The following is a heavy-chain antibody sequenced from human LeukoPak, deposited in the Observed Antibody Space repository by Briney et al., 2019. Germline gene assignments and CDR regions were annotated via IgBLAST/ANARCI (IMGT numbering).Heavy chain of an antibody. D-gene: IGHD5-12*01. J-gene: IGHJ4*02. CDR1: GGSISSYY. Sequence: PSETLSLTCTVSGGSISSYYWSWIRQPPGKGLEWIGYIYYSGSTNYNPSLKSRVTISVDTSKNQFSLKLSSVTAADTAVYYCATQRRIVATTYFDSWGQGTLVTVSS. CDR2: IYYSGST. CDR3: ATQRRIVATTYFDS. V-gene: IGHV4-59*01.